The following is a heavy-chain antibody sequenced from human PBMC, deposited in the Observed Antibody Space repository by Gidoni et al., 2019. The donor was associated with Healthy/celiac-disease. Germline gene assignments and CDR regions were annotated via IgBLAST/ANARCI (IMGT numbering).Heavy chain of an antibody. J-gene: IGHJ3*02. Sequence: EVQLVESGGGLVQPGRSLRLSCAASGFTFDDYAMHWVRQAPGKGLEWVSGISWNSGSIGYADSVKGRFTISRDNAKNSLYLQMNSLRAEDTALYYCAKDIGSYDILTGYYFGFAFDIWGQGTMVTVSS. V-gene: IGHV3-9*01. CDR2: ISWNSGSI. D-gene: IGHD3-9*01. CDR3: AKDIGSYDILTGYYFGFAFDI. CDR1: GFTFDDYA.